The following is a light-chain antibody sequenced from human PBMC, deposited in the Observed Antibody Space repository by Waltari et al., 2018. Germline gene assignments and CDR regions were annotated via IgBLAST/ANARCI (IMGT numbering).Light chain of an antibody. V-gene: IGLV2-14*01. CDR3: SSYTSSTLNV. CDR1: RSDIGDYNY. CDR2: EIH. Sequence: QSALTQPASVSGSPGQSITISCTGSRSDIGDYNYVSWYQHHPGNAPKLIIYEIHKRPSGVSSRFSGSKSGTTASLTISGLQTEDEADYFCSSYTSSTLNVFGSGTRVTVL. J-gene: IGLJ1*01.